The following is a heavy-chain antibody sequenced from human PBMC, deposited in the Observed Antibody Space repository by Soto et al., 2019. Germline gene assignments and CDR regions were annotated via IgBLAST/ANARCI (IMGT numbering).Heavy chain of an antibody. J-gene: IGHJ6*02. V-gene: IGHV1-69*13. Sequence: SVKVSCTASGDTFSYYAISWVRQAPGQGLEWLGGIIPILGTPNYAQKFQARLTITADDSTKTAHMELSSMRSDDSAVHFCARVYCTSDKCCGAPAYYAMDVWGQGTTVTVSS. D-gene: IGHD2-8*02. CDR3: ARVYCTSDKCCGAPAYYAMDV. CDR2: IIPILGTP. CDR1: GDTFSYYA.